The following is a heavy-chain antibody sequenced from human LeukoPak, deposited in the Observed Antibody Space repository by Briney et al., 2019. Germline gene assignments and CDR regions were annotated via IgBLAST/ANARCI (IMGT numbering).Heavy chain of an antibody. J-gene: IGHJ4*02. D-gene: IGHD5-18*01. CDR2: INHSGST. V-gene: IGHV4-34*01. CDR1: GGSFSGYY. CDR3: ARVSGGYSYGLMIFDY. Sequence: SETLSLTCAVYGGSFSGYYWSWIRQPPGKGLEWIGEINHSGSTNYNPSLKSRVTISVDTSKNQFSLKLSSVTAADTAVYYCARVSGGYSYGLMIFDYWGQGTLVTVSS.